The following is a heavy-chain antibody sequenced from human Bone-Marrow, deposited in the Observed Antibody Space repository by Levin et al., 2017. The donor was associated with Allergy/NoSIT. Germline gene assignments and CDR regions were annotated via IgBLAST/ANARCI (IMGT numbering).Heavy chain of an antibody. CDR3: ARDLGHCSSDSCYYWFDP. CDR2: INPNSGGT. CDR1: GYTFSNFY. D-gene: IGHD2-2*01. Sequence: ASVKVSCKASGYTFSNFYVHWVRQAPGQGLEWMGRINPNSGGTNYAQRFQGRVSMTRDTSISTAYMEMSSLKTDDTAVYYCARDLGHCSSDSCYYWFDPWGPGTLVTVSS. V-gene: IGHV1-2*06. J-gene: IGHJ5*02.